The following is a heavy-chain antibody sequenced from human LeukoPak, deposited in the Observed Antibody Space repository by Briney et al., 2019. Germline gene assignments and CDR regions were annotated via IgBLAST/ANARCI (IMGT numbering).Heavy chain of an antibody. Sequence: GGSLRLFCAASGFTFSSYDMHWVRQHTGKGLEWVSAIGTAGDTYYSHSVKGRFTISRENAKNSLYLHMNSLSAGDTAVYFCARGHMLTGYYNFAWFDPWGQGTLVTVSS. CDR3: ARGHMLTGYYNFAWFDP. CDR2: IGTAGDT. J-gene: IGHJ5*02. V-gene: IGHV3-13*01. D-gene: IGHD3-9*01. CDR1: GFTFSSYD.